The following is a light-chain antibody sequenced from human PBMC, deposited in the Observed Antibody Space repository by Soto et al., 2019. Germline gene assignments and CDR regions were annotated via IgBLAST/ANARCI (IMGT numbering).Light chain of an antibody. J-gene: IGLJ2*01. V-gene: IGLV1-40*01. Sequence: QSVLTQPPSVSGAPGQRVTISCTGSSSNIGAGYDVHWYQQLPGTAPKLLISGNSNRPSGVPDRFSSSKSGTSASLAITGLQAEDEADYYCQSYDSSLSGYVVFGGGTKLTVL. CDR3: QSYDSSLSGYVV. CDR2: GNS. CDR1: SSNIGAGYD.